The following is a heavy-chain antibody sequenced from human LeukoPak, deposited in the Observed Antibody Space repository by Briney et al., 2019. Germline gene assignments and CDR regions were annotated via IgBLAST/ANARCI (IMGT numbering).Heavy chain of an antibody. D-gene: IGHD6-13*01. J-gene: IGHJ5*02. CDR2: ISYDGSNK. CDR3: ARSYSSSWYHRDWFDP. V-gene: IGHV3-30-3*01. Sequence: GGSLRLSCAASGFTFSSYAMHWVRQAPGKGLEWVAVISYDGSNKYYADSVKGRFTISRDNSKNTLYLQMNSLRAEDTAVYYCARSYSSSWYHRDWFDPWGQGTLVTVSS. CDR1: GFTFSSYA.